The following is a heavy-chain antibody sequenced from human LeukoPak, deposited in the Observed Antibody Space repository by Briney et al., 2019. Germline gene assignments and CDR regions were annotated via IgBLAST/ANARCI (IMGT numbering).Heavy chain of an antibody. J-gene: IGHJ4*02. Sequence: SETLSLTCSVSGGSISSYYWSWIRQPPGKGLEWIGYIYYSGSTNYNPSLKSRVTISVDTSKNQFSLKLSSVTAADAAVYFCARERTTGREFDYWGQGTLVTVSS. CDR1: GGSISSYY. V-gene: IGHV4-59*01. D-gene: IGHD4-11*01. CDR3: ARERTTGREFDY. CDR2: IYYSGST.